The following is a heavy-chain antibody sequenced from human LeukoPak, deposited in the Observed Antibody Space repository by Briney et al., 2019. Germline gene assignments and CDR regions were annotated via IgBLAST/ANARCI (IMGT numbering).Heavy chain of an antibody. V-gene: IGHV3-7*03. D-gene: IGHD1-26*01. CDR1: GFTFSLYT. CDR2: IKQDGSEK. Sequence: GGSLRLSCAASGFTFSLYTMHWVRQAPGKGLEWVANIKQDGSEKYYVDSVKGRFTISRDNAKNSLYLQMNSLRAEDTAVYYCARGLSGSYQIDYWGQGTLVTVSS. CDR3: ARGLSGSYQIDY. J-gene: IGHJ4*02.